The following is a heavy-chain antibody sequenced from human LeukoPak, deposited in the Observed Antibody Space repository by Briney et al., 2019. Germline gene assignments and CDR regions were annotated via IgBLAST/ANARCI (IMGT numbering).Heavy chain of an antibody. V-gene: IGHV3-30-3*01. D-gene: IGHD3-10*01. J-gene: IGHJ4*02. CDR1: GFTFSSYA. CDR2: ISYDGSNE. Sequence: GGSLRLSCAASGFTFSSYAMHWVRQAPGKGLEWVAVISYDGSNEYYADSVKGRFTISRDNSKNTLYLQMNSLRAEDTAVYYCARDRGYGSGSYRPYWGQGTLVTVSS. CDR3: ARDRGYGSGSYRPY.